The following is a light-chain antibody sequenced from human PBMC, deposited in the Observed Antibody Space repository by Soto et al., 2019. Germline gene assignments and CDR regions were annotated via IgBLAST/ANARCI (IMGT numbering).Light chain of an antibody. V-gene: IGKV3-11*01. CDR3: QQRGNWPWT. J-gene: IGKJ1*01. CDR1: QSVSSY. CDR2: DAS. Sequence: EIVLTQSPATLSLSPGERATLSCRASQSVSSYLAWYQRKPGQDPRLLIYDASNRATGIPARFSGSGSGTDFTLTIRSLEPEDFAVYYCQQRGNWPWTFGQGTKVEIK.